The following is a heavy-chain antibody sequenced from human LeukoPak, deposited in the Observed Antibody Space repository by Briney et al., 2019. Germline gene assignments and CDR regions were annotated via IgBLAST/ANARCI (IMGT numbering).Heavy chain of an antibody. J-gene: IGHJ3*02. CDR3: AREERGLDAFDI. D-gene: IGHD1-26*01. CDR2: ISSSSSTI. Sequence: PGGSLRLSCAASGFTFSSYSMNWVRQAPGKGLEWVSYISSSSSTIYYADSVKGRFTISRDNAENSLYLQMNSLRAEDTAVYYCAREERGLDAFDIWGQGTMVTVSS. V-gene: IGHV3-48*01. CDR1: GFTFSSYS.